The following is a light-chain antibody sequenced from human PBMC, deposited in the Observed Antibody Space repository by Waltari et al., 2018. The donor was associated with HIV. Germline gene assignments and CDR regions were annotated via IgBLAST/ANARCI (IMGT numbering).Light chain of an antibody. CDR3: GTWDSSLSAGL. V-gene: IGLV1-51*01. Sequence: QSVLTQPPSVSAAPGQKVTISCPGSSSNIGTTYVSWYQQLPGTAPKLLIYDNNKRPSGIPDRFSGSKSGTSATLGITGLQTGDEADYYCGTWDSSLSAGLFGGGTKLTVL. CDR1: SSNIGTTY. J-gene: IGLJ2*01. CDR2: DNN.